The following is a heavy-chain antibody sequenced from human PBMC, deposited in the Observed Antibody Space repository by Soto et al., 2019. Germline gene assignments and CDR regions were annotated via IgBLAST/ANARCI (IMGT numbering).Heavy chain of an antibody. CDR3: ARGGILVAYAFDI. Sequence: PGESLKISCKASGYRFTTYWISWVRQMPGKGLERMVTIDPSDSYTNYSPSFQGHVTISADKSISTAHLQWSSLKASDSALYYCARGGILVAYAFDICGQGTMVTVSS. V-gene: IGHV5-10-1*01. CDR1: GYRFTTYW. J-gene: IGHJ3*02. CDR2: IDPSDSYT. D-gene: IGHD2-15*01.